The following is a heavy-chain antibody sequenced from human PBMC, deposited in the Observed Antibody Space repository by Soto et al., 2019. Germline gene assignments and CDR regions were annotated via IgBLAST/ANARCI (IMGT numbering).Heavy chain of an antibody. CDR2: IWSDASNK. CDR3: ATDGFNKTGYYYGMGV. V-gene: IGHV3-33*03. CDR1: GFSFSNHG. J-gene: IGHJ6*02. Sequence: QVRLVESGGGVVQPGGSLRLSCAASGFSFSNHGMHWVRQAPGKGLEWVAAIWSDASNKYYADSGKGRFTISRDNSKNTLYLQMTTLRAEDTAVYYCATDGFNKTGYYYGMGVWGQGTTVTVSS. D-gene: IGHD6-25*01.